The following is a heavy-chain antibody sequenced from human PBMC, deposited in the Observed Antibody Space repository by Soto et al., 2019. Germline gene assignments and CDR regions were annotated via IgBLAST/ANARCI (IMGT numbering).Heavy chain of an antibody. CDR1: GGSFSGYY. CDR2: INHSGST. J-gene: IGHJ6*02. CDR3: ARGRGRPYSSSSQSFYGMDV. D-gene: IGHD6-6*01. V-gene: IGHV4-34*01. Sequence: QVQLQQWGAGLLKPSETLSLTCAVYGGSFSGYYWSWIRQPPGKGLEWIGAINHSGSTNYNPSLKSRVTISVDTSKNQFSLKLSSVTAADTAVYYCARGRGRPYSSSSQSFYGMDVWGQGTTVTVSS.